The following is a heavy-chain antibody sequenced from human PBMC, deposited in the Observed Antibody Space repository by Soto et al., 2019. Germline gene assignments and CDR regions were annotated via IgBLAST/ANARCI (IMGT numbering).Heavy chain of an antibody. CDR2: IYWDDDK. CDR1: GFSLSTSGVG. J-gene: IGHJ4*02. D-gene: IGHD2-15*01. CDR3: QHLNQTVVGAATPRYFDY. Sequence: QITLKESGPTLVKPTQTLTLTCTYSGFSLSTSGVGVGWIRQPPGKALEWLALIYWDDDKRYSPSLKSRLTITKDTSKNQVVLTMTNMDPVDTATYYCQHLNQTVVGAATPRYFDYWGQGTLVTVSS. V-gene: IGHV2-5*02.